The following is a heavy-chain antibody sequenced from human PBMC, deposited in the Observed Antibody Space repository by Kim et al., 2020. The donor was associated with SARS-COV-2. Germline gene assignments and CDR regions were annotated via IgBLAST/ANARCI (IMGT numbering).Heavy chain of an antibody. D-gene: IGHD3-10*01. CDR2: IRSKAYGGTT. V-gene: IGHV3-49*04. CDR3: TRGVVRGVIYYYYGMDV. J-gene: IGHJ6*02. Sequence: GGSLRLSCTASGFTFGDYAMSWVRQAPGKGLEWVGFIRSKAYGGTTKYAASVKGRFTISRDDSKSIAYLQMNSLKTEDTAVYYCTRGVVRGVIYYYYGMDVWGQGTTVTVSS. CDR1: GFTFGDYA.